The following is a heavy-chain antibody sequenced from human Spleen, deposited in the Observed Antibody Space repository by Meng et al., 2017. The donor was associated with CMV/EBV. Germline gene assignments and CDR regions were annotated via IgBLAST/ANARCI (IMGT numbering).Heavy chain of an antibody. J-gene: IGHJ5*02. CDR2: ISGSSRYI. CDR3: APLDWFDP. V-gene: IGHV3-21*01. CDR1: GFTFSDYN. Sequence: LRLSCAASGFTFSDYNMNWVRQAPGKGLEWVSSISGSSRYIYYADLVKGRFTISRDNAKNSVYLQMNSLRAEDTAVYYCAPLDWFDPWGQGTLVTVSS. D-gene: IGHD1-1*01.